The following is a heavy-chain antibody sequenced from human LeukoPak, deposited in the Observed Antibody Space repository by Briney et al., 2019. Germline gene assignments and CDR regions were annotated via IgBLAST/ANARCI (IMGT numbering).Heavy chain of an antibody. CDR2: IKEDGNKK. D-gene: IGHD6-6*01. V-gene: IGHV3-7*03. Sequence: GGSLRPSCAASGFTFSNYWMSWVRQAPGKGLEWVANIKEDGNKKDYVDSVKGRFTISRDNAENSLYLQVNSLRAEDTAVYYCARVYSSSSGKNAFDIWGQGTMVTVSS. J-gene: IGHJ3*02. CDR1: GFTFSNYW. CDR3: ARVYSSSSGKNAFDI.